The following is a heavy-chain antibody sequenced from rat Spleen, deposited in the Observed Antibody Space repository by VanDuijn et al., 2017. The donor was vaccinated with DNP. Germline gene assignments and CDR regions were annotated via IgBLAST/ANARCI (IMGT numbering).Heavy chain of an antibody. V-gene: IGHV1-43*01. Sequence: QIQLQQSGAELAKPGSSVKISCKASGYTFTSYFITWIKQTTGQGLEYIGYITTGSGGTNYNEKFKGKATLTVDKSSSTAFMQLSSLTPDDSAVYYCGGYYYSAYWYFDFWGPGTMVTVSS. CDR2: ITTGSGGT. D-gene: IGHD1-1*01. CDR3: GGYYYSAYWYFDF. J-gene: IGHJ1*01. CDR1: GYTFTSYF.